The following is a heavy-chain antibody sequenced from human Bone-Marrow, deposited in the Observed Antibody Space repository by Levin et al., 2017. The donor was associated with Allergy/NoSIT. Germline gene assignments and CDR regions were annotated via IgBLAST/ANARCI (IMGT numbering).Heavy chain of an antibody. CDR3: VKDRIAGGSSSSSGYYYYGMDV. CDR1: GFTFRSYG. V-gene: IGHV3-30*18. D-gene: IGHD6-6*01. CDR2: MSSDGSKT. J-gene: IGHJ6*02. Sequence: LSLPCAASGFTFRSYGMHWVRQAPGKGLEWVAVMSSDGSKTYYADSVRGRFTISRDNSKNRLYLQMNSLRVEDTAVFYCVKDRIAGGSSSSSGYYYYGMDVWGQGTTVTVSS.